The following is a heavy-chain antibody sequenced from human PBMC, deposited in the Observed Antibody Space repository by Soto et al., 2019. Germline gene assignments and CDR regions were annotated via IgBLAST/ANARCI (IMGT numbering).Heavy chain of an antibody. CDR2: IKQDGSEK. J-gene: IGHJ6*02. CDR1: GFTFSSYW. V-gene: IGHV3-7*03. CDR3: ARTVRAYGMDV. Sequence: GXLRVSCPASGFTFSSYWMSWVRQAPGKGLEWVANIKQDGSEKYYVDSVKGRFTISRDNAKNSLYLQMNSLRAEDTAVYYCARTVRAYGMDVWGQGTTGT. D-gene: IGHD3-10*01.